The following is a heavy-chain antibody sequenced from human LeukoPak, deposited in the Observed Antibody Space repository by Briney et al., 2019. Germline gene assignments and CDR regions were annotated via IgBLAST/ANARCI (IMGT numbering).Heavy chain of an antibody. D-gene: IGHD2-15*01. V-gene: IGHV3-74*01. CDR3: ARDSPETTSVRYSEEFDF. Sequence: GGFLTLSCEASGFTFTIYWMHWVRQAPGKELVWVSRINPDESRTNYADSVKGRFTISRDNAKNTLYLQMNSLRAEDTAVYYCARDSPETTSVRYSEEFDFWGQGTLVTVSS. CDR1: GFTFTIYW. CDR2: INPDESRT. J-gene: IGHJ4*02.